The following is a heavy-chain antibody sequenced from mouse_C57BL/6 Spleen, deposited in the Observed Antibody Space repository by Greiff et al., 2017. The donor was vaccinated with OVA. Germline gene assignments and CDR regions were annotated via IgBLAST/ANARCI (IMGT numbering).Heavy chain of an antibody. D-gene: IGHD2-4*01. Sequence: VQLQQSGPELVKPGASVKMSCKASGYSFTDYNMHWVKQSPGKSLEWIGVINPHYGTTSYNQKFKGKATLTVDQSSSTAYMQLNSLTSEDSAVYYCARGGTDDYDGYVDDGGQGTTLTVAT. J-gene: IGHJ2*01. CDR3: ARGGTDDYDGYVDD. CDR1: GYSFTDYN. CDR2: INPHYGTT. V-gene: IGHV1-39*01.